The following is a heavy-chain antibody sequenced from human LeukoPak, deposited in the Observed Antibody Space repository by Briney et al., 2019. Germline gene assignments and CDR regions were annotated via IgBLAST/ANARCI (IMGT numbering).Heavy chain of an antibody. Sequence: ASVKVSCKVSGYTLTQLAMHWVRQAPGKGLEWMGGFDPEDGETVYAQKFQDRVAMTEDTSTDTANMELTSLASEDTAVYYCPTQARGYFYYWGQGTLVTVSS. CDR2: FDPEDGET. J-gene: IGHJ4*02. CDR3: PTQARGYFYY. V-gene: IGHV1-24*01. CDR1: GYTLTQLA.